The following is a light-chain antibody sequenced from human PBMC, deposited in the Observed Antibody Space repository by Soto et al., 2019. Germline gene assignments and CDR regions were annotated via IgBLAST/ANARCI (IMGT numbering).Light chain of an antibody. CDR3: QQRSNLAGRT. Sequence: EIVLTQSPATLSLSPGERATLSCRASQSVSSYLAWYQQKPGQAPRLLIYDASNRATGIPARFSGSGSGTDFTLTISSLEPEDFAVYYCQQRSNLAGRTFGQGTKLEIK. CDR2: DAS. J-gene: IGKJ2*01. V-gene: IGKV3-11*01. CDR1: QSVSSY.